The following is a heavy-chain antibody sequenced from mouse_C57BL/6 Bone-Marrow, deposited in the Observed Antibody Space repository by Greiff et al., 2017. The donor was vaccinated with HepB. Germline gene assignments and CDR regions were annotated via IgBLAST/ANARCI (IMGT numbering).Heavy chain of an antibody. CDR2: IYPGGGYT. CDR3: ARKSNYVYYAMDY. V-gene: IGHV1-63*01. J-gene: IGHJ4*01. D-gene: IGHD2-5*01. Sequence: QVQLKESGAELVRPGTSVKMSCKASGYTFTNYWIGWAKQRPGHGLEWIGDIYPGGGYTNYNEKFKGKATLTADKSSSTAYMQFSSLTSEDSAIDYCARKSNYVYYAMDYWGQGTSVTVSS. CDR1: GYTFTNYW.